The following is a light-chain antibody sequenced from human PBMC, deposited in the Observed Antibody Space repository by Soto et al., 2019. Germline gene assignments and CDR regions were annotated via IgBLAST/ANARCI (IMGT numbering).Light chain of an antibody. J-gene: IGKJ4*01. CDR2: DAS. Sequence: EIVLTQSPATLSLSPGERATLSCRASQSVSNYLAWYQQKPGQAPRLLIYDASNRATGIPARFSGSGSWTDFTPTTSSLEPEDFAVYYCQQRNNWPTLTFGGGTKVYIK. V-gene: IGKV3-11*01. CDR3: QQRNNWPTLT. CDR1: QSVSNY.